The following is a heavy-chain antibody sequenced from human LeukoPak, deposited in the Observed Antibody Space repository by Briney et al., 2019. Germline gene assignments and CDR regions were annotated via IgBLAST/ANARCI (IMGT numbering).Heavy chain of an antibody. D-gene: IGHD3-16*01. J-gene: IGHJ3*02. Sequence: SETLSLTCTVSGGSISSGDCYWSWIRQPPGKGLEWIGYIYYSGSTYYNPSLKSRVTISVDTSKNQFSLKLSSVTAADTAVYYCARDGADYDAFDIWGQGTMVTVSS. CDR1: GGSISSGDCY. V-gene: IGHV4-30-4*08. CDR2: IYYSGST. CDR3: ARDGADYDAFDI.